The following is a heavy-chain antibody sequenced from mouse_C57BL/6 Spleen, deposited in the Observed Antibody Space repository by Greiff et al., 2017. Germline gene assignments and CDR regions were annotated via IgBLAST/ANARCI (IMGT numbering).Heavy chain of an antibody. J-gene: IGHJ4*01. CDR3: AIYYYDSSYVDAMDY. D-gene: IGHD1-1*01. Sequence: QVQLQQSGPELVKPGASVKISCKASGYAFSSSWMNWVKQRPGKGLEWIGRIYPGDGDTNYNGKFKGKATLTADKSSSTAYMQLSSLTSEDSAVYFCAIYYYDSSYVDAMDYWGPGTSVTVSS. V-gene: IGHV1-82*01. CDR1: GYAFSSSW. CDR2: IYPGDGDT.